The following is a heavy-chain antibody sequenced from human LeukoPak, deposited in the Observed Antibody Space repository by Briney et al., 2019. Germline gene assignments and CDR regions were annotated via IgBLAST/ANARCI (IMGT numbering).Heavy chain of an antibody. V-gene: IGHV1-69*04. Sequence: SVKLSCEASVAAFSSDAVTWVRQAPGQGLEWMGRIIPILGIANYAQKFQGRVTITADKSTSTAYMELSSLRSEDTAVYYCARDFGYGDHPTYWGQGPLVTVSS. CDR1: VAAFSSDA. D-gene: IGHD4-17*01. CDR2: IIPILGIA. J-gene: IGHJ4*02. CDR3: ARDFGYGDHPTY.